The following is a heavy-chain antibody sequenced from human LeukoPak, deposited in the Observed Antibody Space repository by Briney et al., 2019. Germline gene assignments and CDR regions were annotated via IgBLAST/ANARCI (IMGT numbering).Heavy chain of an antibody. V-gene: IGHV1-18*01. CDR1: GYIFTSYG. J-gene: IGHJ4*02. CDR3: ARNATGYPPNY. D-gene: IGHD3-9*01. CDR2: ISAYNGNT. Sequence: GASVKVSCKASGYIFTSYGISWVRQAPGQGLEWMGWISAYNGNTNYAQKLQGRVTMTTDTSTTTAYMELRSLRSDDTAEYYCARNATGYPPNYWGQGTLVTVSS.